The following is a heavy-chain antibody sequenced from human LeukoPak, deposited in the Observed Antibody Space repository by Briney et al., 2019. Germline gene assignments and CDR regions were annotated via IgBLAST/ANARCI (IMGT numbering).Heavy chain of an antibody. CDR1: GGTVGNNY. CDR2: IYSGGDT. J-gene: IGHJ4*02. D-gene: IGHD4-11*01. V-gene: IGHV3-66*01. CDR3: ARDPPAVKIGTYG. Sequence: PGGSLRLSCAASGGTVGNNYMIWVRQAPGKGLEWVSRIYSGGDTSYADSVKGRFTISIDGSKNTLFLQMNSLGAEDTAVYYCARDPPAVKIGTYGWGQGTLVIVSS.